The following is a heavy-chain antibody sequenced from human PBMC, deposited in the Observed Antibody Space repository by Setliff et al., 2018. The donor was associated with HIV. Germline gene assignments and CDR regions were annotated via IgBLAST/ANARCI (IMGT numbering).Heavy chain of an antibody. CDR2: IGWNGVSI. V-gene: IGHV3-9*01. CDR3: ARILDMSSRTRTLYHAMDV. J-gene: IGHJ6*02. D-gene: IGHD3-10*01. CDR1: GFTFDEYA. Sequence: GGSLRLSCAASGFTFDEYALHWVQQAPGKGLEWVSSIGWNGVSIAYADSVKGRFTISRDNARNSLSLQLNSLRADDTAVYYCARILDMSSRTRTLYHAMDVWGRGTTVTVSS.